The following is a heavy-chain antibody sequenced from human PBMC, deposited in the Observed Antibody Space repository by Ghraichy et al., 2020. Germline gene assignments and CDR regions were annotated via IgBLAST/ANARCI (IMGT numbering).Heavy chain of an antibody. V-gene: IGHV3-33*01. Sequence: GGSLRLSCAASGFTFSSYGMHWVRQAPGKGLEWVAVIWYDGSNKYYADSVKGRFTISRDNSKNTLYLQMNSLRAEDTAVYYCASTLAYCGGDCYSGDWYFDLWGRGTLVTVSS. J-gene: IGHJ2*01. D-gene: IGHD2-21*02. CDR2: IWYDGSNK. CDR1: GFTFSSYG. CDR3: ASTLAYCGGDCYSGDWYFDL.